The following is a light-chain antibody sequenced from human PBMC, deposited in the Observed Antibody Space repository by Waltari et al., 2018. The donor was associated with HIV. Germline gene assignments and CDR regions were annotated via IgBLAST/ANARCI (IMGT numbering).Light chain of an antibody. J-gene: IGLJ2*01. Sequence: QSVLTQSPSASGTPGQRATISCSGSSSNIGSNYVYWYQQLPGTAPKLLLYRNNRRPSVVPDRFSGSKSGTSASLAISGLRSEDEAHYYCATWTDSLSGVVFGGGTKLRVL. CDR1: SSNIGSNY. V-gene: IGLV1-47*01. CDR2: RNN. CDR3: ATWTDSLSGVV.